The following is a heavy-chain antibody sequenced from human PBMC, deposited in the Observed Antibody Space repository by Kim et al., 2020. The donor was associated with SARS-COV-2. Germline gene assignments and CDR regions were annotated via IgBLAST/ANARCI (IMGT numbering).Heavy chain of an antibody. D-gene: IGHD2-15*01. J-gene: IGHJ3*02. V-gene: IGHV4-4*02. CDR3: ARDFVSWIGVREHAFDI. Sequence: LKSRVTISVDKSKNQFSLKLSSVTAADTAVYYCARDFVSWIGVREHAFDIWGQGTMVTVSS.